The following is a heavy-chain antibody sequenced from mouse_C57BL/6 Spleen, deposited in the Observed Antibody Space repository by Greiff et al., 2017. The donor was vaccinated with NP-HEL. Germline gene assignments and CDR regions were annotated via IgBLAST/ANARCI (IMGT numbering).Heavy chain of an antibody. CDR1: GYSITSGYY. CDR3: ARRDYYGSSHYAMDY. J-gene: IGHJ4*01. V-gene: IGHV3-6*01. CDR2: IRDDGSN. Sequence: EVKLLESGPGLVKPSPSLSLTCSVTGYSITSGYYWYWIRQFPGNQLEWMGYIRDDGSNNYNQSFKNRITMTRDKPTNKVFMKLNSVTTEDTATYYCARRDYYGSSHYAMDYWGQGTSVTVSS. D-gene: IGHD1-1*01.